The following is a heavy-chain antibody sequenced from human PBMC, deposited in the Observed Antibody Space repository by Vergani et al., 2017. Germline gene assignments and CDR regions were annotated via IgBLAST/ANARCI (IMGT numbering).Heavy chain of an antibody. CDR2: IKQDGSEK. CDR1: GFTFSSYW. V-gene: IGHV3-7*01. D-gene: IGHD2-2*01. Sequence: EVQLVESGGGLVQPGGSLRLSCAASGFTFSSYWMSWVRQAPGKGLEWVANIKQDGSEKYYVDSVKGRFTSSRDNAKNSLYLQMNSLRAEDTAVYYCARDNTVYCSSTSCPSEGLDYWGQGTLVTVSS. J-gene: IGHJ4*02. CDR3: ARDNTVYCSSTSCPSEGLDY.